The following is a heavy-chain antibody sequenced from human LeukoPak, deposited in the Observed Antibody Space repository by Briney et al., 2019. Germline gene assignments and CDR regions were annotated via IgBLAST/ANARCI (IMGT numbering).Heavy chain of an antibody. V-gene: IGHV4-30-4*08. Sequence: SETLSLTCTVSGGSISSSSYYWGWIRQPPGKGLEWIGYIYYSGSTYYNPSLKSRVTISVDTSKNQFSLKLSSVTAADTAVYYCARGVASSSWYSDFDYWGQGTLVTVSS. CDR1: GGSISSSSYY. J-gene: IGHJ4*02. D-gene: IGHD6-13*01. CDR3: ARGVASSSWYSDFDY. CDR2: IYYSGST.